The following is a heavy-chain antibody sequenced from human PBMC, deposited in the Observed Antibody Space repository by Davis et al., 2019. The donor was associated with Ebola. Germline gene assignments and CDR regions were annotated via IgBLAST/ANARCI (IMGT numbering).Heavy chain of an antibody. CDR2: MNPNSGNT. J-gene: IGHJ4*02. Sequence: AASVKVSCKASGYTFTGYDINWVRQATGQGLEWMGWMNPNSGNTGYAQKLQSRVTMTTDTSTSTAYMELRSLRSDDTAVYYCARDRGGLESYYFDYWGQGTLVTVSS. CDR1: GYTFTGYD. D-gene: IGHD1-1*01. CDR3: ARDRGGLESYYFDY. V-gene: IGHV1-8*01.